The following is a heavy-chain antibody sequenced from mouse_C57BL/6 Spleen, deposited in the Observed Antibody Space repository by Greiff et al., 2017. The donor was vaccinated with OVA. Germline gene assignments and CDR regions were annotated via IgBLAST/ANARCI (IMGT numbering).Heavy chain of an antibody. CDR1: GYTFTDYY. CDR2: INPNNGGT. J-gene: IGHJ3*01. Sequence: EVQLQQSGPELVKPGASVKISCKASGYTFTDYYMNWVKQSPGKSLEWIGDINPNNGGTSYNQKFKGKATLTVDKSSSTAYMELRSLTSEDSAVYYWARGGYDVGLAYWGQGTLVTVSA. D-gene: IGHD2-2*01. V-gene: IGHV1-26*01. CDR3: ARGGYDVGLAY.